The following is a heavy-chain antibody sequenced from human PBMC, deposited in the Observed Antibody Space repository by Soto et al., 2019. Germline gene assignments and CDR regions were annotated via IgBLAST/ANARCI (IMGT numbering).Heavy chain of an antibody. D-gene: IGHD2-15*01. CDR1: GYTFTSYG. V-gene: IGHV1-18*01. J-gene: IGHJ5*02. CDR2: ISAYNGNT. Sequence: GASVKVSCKASGYTFTSYGISWVRQAPGQGLEWMGWISAYNGNTNYAQKLQGRVTMTTDTSTSTAYMELRSLRSDDTAVYYCAREGYCSGGSCYRRGYWFDPWGQGTLVTVSS. CDR3: AREGYCSGGSCYRRGYWFDP.